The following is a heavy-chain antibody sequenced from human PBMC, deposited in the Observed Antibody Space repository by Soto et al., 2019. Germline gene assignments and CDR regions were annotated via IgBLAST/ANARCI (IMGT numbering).Heavy chain of an antibody. V-gene: IGHV3-66*01. CDR3: ARDVGARIDY. Sequence: EVQLVESGGGLVQPGGSLRLSCAGSGFTVSSYYMSWVRQAPGMGLEWISVIYSGGSTYYADSVKGRFIISRDNSKNTLYLQMNSLRAEDTDVYYCARDVGARIDYWGQGTLVTVSS. CDR1: GFTVSSYY. J-gene: IGHJ4*02. CDR2: IYSGGST. D-gene: IGHD1-26*01.